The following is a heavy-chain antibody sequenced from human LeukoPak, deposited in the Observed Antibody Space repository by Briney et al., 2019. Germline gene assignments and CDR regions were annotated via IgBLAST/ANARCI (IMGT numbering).Heavy chain of an antibody. CDR1: GGSISSSNW. Sequence: SGPGLVKPSGTLSLTCAVSGGSISSSNWWSWVRQPPGKGLEWIGEIYHSGSTNYNPSLKSRVTVSVDKSKNQFSLKLSSVTAADTAVYYCARVLAAAGTQPHYYYGMDVWGQGTTVTVSS. V-gene: IGHV4-4*02. J-gene: IGHJ6*02. CDR3: ARVLAAAGTQPHYYYGMDV. D-gene: IGHD6-13*01. CDR2: IYHSGST.